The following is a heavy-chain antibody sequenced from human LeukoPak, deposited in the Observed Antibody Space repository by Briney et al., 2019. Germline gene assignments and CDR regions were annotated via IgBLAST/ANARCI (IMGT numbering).Heavy chain of an antibody. CDR2: IYYSGST. D-gene: IGHD3-9*01. CDR1: GGSISSSSYY. CDR3: ARGGYDILTGYYDAFDI. J-gene: IGHJ3*02. Sequence: PSETLSLTCTVSGGSISSSSYYWGWIRQPPGKGLEWIGSIYYSGSTYYNPSLKSRVTISVDTSKNQFSLKLSSVTAADTAVYYCARGGYDILTGYYDAFDIWGQGTMVTVSS. V-gene: IGHV4-39*07.